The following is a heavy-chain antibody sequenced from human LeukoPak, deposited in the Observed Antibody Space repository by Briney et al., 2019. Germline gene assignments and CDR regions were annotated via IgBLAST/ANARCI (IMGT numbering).Heavy chain of an antibody. D-gene: IGHD6-19*01. V-gene: IGHV4-39*07. Sequence: PSETLSLTCTVSGGSISSSSYYWGWIRQPPGKGLEWIGSIYYSGSTYYNPSLKSRVTISVDTSKNQFSLKLSSVTAADTAVYYCAMTVAGVTFDYWGQGTLVTVSS. CDR1: GGSISSSSYY. CDR3: AMTVAGVTFDY. CDR2: IYYSGST. J-gene: IGHJ4*02.